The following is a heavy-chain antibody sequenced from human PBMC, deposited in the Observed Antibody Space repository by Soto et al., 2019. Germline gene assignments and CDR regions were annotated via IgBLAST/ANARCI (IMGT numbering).Heavy chain of an antibody. Sequence: NPSETLSLTCTVSGGSISSGGYSWSWIRQTPEKGLEWIGYIYPTGTTYYNPSLKDRATLSIDTSQNLFSLQVTSVTAADTAGYYCARAPPGRAPRWGVWGHRTTVTVYS. CDR2: IYPTGTT. CDR1: GGSISSGGYS. D-gene: IGHD3-16*01. V-gene: IGHV4-30-2*01. J-gene: IGHJ6*02. CDR3: ARAPPGRAPRWGV.